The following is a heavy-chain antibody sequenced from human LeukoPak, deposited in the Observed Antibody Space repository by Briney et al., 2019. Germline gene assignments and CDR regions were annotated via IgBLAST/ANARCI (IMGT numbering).Heavy chain of an antibody. D-gene: IGHD1-26*01. Sequence: GGSLRLSCAASGFTFSSYGMHWVRQAPGKGLEWVAVIAYDGSEKHYADSVKGRFTISRDNSKKTLFLQMSSLRDEDTAVYFCAREGASYSYYYYGMDVWGQGTTVTVSS. CDR3: AREGASYSYYYYGMDV. J-gene: IGHJ6*02. V-gene: IGHV3-30*03. CDR2: IAYDGSEK. CDR1: GFTFSSYG.